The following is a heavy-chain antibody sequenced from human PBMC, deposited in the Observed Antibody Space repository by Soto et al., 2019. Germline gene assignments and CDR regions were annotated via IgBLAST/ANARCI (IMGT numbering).Heavy chain of an antibody. CDR3: ARVSGNGPYYYGMDV. CDR2: INSDGSST. J-gene: IGHJ6*02. Sequence: GGSLRLSCAASGFTFSSYWMHWVRQAPGKGLVWVSRINSDGSSTSYADSVKGRFTISRDNAKNTLYLQMNSLRAEDTAVYYCARVSGNGPYYYGMDVWGQGTTVTVSS. V-gene: IGHV3-74*01. CDR1: GFTFSSYW.